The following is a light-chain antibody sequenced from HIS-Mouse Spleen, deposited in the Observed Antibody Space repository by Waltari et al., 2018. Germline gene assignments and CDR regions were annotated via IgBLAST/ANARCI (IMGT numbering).Light chain of an antibody. CDR1: SSDVGGFNY. Sequence: QSALTQPRSVSGSPGQSVPISCTGTSSDVGGFNYVSWSQQHPGKAPKLMIYEVSKRPSGVPDRFSGSKSGNTASLTISGLQADDEADYYCCSYAGSYTGVFGTGTKVTVL. CDR2: EVS. J-gene: IGLJ1*01. CDR3: CSYAGSYTGV. V-gene: IGLV2-11*01.